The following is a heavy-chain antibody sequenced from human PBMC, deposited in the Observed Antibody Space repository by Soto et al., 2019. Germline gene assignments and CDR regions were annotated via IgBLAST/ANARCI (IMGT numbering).Heavy chain of an antibody. V-gene: IGHV1-18*01. J-gene: IGHJ4*02. CDR2: ISAYNGNT. CDR1: GYTFTSYG. Sequence: QVQLVQSGAEVKKPGASVKVSCKASGYTFTSYGISWVRQAPGQGLEWMGWISAYNGNTNYAQKLQGRVTMTTDTSTSTGYMELRSLRSDGTAVYYCARDVPLYSSSWYSLPFDYWGQGTLVTVSS. D-gene: IGHD6-13*01. CDR3: ARDVPLYSSSWYSLPFDY.